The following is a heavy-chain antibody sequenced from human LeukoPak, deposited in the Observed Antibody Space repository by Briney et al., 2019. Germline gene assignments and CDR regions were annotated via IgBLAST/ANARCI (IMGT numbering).Heavy chain of an antibody. J-gene: IGHJ5*02. CDR1: GFTFSTYS. CDR3: ARDLAPHSSGYRPYWFDP. CDR2: IRHDSSDI. Sequence: PPGGSLRLSCAVSGFTFSTYSMNWVRQAPGKGLEWISFIRHDSSDIYYADSVKGRFTISRDNAKNSLYLQMNSLRDEDTAVYYCARDLAPHSSGYRPYWFDPWGQGTLVTVSS. D-gene: IGHD3-22*01. V-gene: IGHV3-48*02.